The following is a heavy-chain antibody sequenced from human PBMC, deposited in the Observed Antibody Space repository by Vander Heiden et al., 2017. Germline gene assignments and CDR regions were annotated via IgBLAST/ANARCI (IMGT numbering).Heavy chain of an antibody. CDR2: IYWDDVE. CDR1: GFSLNTDGVG. D-gene: IGHD1-1*01. V-gene: IGHV2-5*02. J-gene: IGHJ4*02. CDR3: AHRRRYNNNWYTFDF. Sequence: QIILKESGPTLVKPTQTLTLTCSFPGFSLNTDGVGVGWIRQPPGKALEWLALIYWDDVERYSPSLQTRLTITKDTSKNQVVLTLTNMAPVDTATYYCAHRRRYNNNWYTFDFWGPGTLVTVSS.